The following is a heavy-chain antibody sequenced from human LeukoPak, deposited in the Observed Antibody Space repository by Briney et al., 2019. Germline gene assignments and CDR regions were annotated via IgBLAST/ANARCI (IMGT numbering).Heavy chain of an antibody. D-gene: IGHD2-2*01. CDR3: ARGRACTSTSCYAPNYYYYYGMDV. CDR1: GGSFSGYF. J-gene: IGHJ6*02. V-gene: IGHV4-34*01. CDR2: INHSGST. Sequence: SETLSLTCAVYGGSFSGYFWSWIRQPPGKGLEWIGEINHSGSTNYNPSLKSRVAISVDTSKNQFSLKPNSVTAAGTGVFYCARGRACTSTSCYAPNYYYYYGMDVWGQGTTVTVSS.